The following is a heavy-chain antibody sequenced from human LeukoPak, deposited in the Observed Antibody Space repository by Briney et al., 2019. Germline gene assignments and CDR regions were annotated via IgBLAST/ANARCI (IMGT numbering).Heavy chain of an antibody. Sequence: GGSLRLSCAASGFTFSSNWMHWVRQAPGKGLVWVSRINEDGSTTNYADSVKGRPTIFRDNAKNTLYLQMNSLRAEDTAVYYCVRDLGGRSGHWGQGTLVTVSS. D-gene: IGHD1-26*01. V-gene: IGHV3-74*01. CDR1: GFTFSSNW. J-gene: IGHJ4*02. CDR3: VRDLGGRSGH. CDR2: INEDGSTT.